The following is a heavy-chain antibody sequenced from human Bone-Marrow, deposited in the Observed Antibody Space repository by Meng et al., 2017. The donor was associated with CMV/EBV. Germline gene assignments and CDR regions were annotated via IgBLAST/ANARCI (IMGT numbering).Heavy chain of an antibody. Sequence: ASVKVSCKASGYTITSYAMHWVRQAPGQRLEWMGWSNAGNGNTKYSQEFQGRVSMTRDTSISTAYMELSRLRSDDTAVYYCAREGGSGSYGLNWFDPWGQGTLVTVSS. CDR3: AREGGSGSYGLNWFDP. CDR2: SNAGNGNT. V-gene: IGHV1-3*02. J-gene: IGHJ5*02. CDR1: GYTITSYA. D-gene: IGHD1-26*01.